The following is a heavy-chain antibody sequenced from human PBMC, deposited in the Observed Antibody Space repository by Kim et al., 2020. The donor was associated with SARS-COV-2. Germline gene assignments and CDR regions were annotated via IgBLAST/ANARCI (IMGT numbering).Heavy chain of an antibody. D-gene: IGHD2-21*01. CDR2: IYYSGST. CDR1: GGSISSSSYY. J-gene: IGHJ4*02. CDR3: ARGWRGVRDGYNSGGAFGY. Sequence: SETLSLTCTVSGGSISSSSYYWGWIRQPPGKGLEWIGSIYYSGSTYYNPSLKSRVTISVDTSKNQFSLKLSSVTAADTAVYYCARGWRGVRDGYNSGGAFGYWGQGTLVTVSS. V-gene: IGHV4-39*07.